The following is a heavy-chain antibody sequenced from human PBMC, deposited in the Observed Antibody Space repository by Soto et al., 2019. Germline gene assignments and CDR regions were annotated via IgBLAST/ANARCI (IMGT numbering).Heavy chain of an antibody. V-gene: IGHV4-4*02. CDR1: GGSISSSNW. CDR2: IYYSGST. Sequence: PSETLSLTCAVSGGSISSSNWWSWVRQPPGKGLEWIGEIYYSGSTNYNPSLKSRVTISVDTSKNQFSLKLSSVTAADTAVYYCARRWGDYFDYWGQGTLVTVSS. J-gene: IGHJ4*02. CDR3: ARRWGDYFDY. D-gene: IGHD3-16*01.